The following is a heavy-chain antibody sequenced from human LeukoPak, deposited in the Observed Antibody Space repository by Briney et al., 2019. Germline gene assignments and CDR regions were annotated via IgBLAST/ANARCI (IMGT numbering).Heavy chain of an antibody. CDR3: ARGREYGSGWYAFDY. J-gene: IGHJ4*02. V-gene: IGHV6-1*01. CDR1: GDSVSSNSAT. CDR2: TYYMSKWYD. Sequence: ASQTISLTCAISGDSVSSNSATWNWIRQSPSRGLEWLGRTYYMSKWYDNYAISVKSRITINPDTSKNQFSLQLSSVTPEDTAVYYCARGREYGSGWYAFDYWGQGTLVTVSS. D-gene: IGHD6-19*01.